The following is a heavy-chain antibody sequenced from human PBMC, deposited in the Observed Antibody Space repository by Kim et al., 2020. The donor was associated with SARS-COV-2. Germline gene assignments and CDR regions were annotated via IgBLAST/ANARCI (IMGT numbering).Heavy chain of an antibody. CDR3: ARTRSMFRGEADY. D-gene: IGHD3-10*01. V-gene: IGHV3-11*03. Sequence: NYAVSMKGRFTISRDNAKNSVSLQMNSLRPDDTAIYYCARTRSMFRGEADYWGQGALVTVSS. J-gene: IGHJ4*02.